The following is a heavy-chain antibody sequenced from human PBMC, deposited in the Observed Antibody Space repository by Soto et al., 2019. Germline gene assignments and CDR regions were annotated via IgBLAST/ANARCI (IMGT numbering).Heavy chain of an antibody. CDR1: GGSISSSTYY. D-gene: IGHD4-17*01. J-gene: IGHJ5*02. CDR3: ARAMTTVYYWFDP. CDR2: IYYSGST. Sequence: PSETLSLTCTVSGGSISSSTYYWGWIRQHPGKGLEWIGNIYYSGSTYYNPSLKSRVTISVDTSKNQFSLKLSSVTAADTAVYYCARAMTTVYYWFDPWGQGTLVTVSS. V-gene: IGHV4-31*03.